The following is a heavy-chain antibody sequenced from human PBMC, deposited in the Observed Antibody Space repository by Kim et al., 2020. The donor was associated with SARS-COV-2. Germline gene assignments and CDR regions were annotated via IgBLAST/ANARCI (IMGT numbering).Heavy chain of an antibody. D-gene: IGHD5-12*01. CDR2: ISSSSGRTI. V-gene: IGHV3-48*02. Sequence: GGSLRLSCATSGFTFSSYSMNWVRQAPGKGLEWISYISSSSGRTIYYADSVKGRFTISRDNAKNSLYLQMNSLRDEDTAVYYCVRRSGYEGHDIWGQGTMVTVSS. CDR1: GFTFSSYS. CDR3: VRRSGYEGHDI. J-gene: IGHJ3*02.